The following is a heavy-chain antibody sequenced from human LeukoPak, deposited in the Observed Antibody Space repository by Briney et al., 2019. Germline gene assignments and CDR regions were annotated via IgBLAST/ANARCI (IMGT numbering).Heavy chain of an antibody. D-gene: IGHD5-18*01. CDR3: ARENDRYGRIDY. Sequence: SETLSLTCTVSGGSISSYYWSWVRQPPGKGLEWVGYVSYSGSTDYNPSLKSRVIISIDTSKNQFSLRLSSVTAADTAVYYCARENDRYGRIDYWGQGTQVTVSS. V-gene: IGHV4-59*01. CDR2: VSYSGST. CDR1: GGSISSYY. J-gene: IGHJ4*02.